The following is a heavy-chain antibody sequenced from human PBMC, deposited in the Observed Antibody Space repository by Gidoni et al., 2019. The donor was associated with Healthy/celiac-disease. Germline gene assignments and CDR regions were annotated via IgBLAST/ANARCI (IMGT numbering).Heavy chain of an antibody. CDR3: AKDDVLLWFGELLN. CDR2: ISGSGGST. Sequence: EVQLLESGGGLVQPGGSLRLSCAASGFTFSSYSMSWVRQAPGKGLEWVSAISGSGGSTYYADSVKGRFTISRDNSKNTLYLQMNSLRAEDTAVYYCAKDDVLLWFGELLNWGQGTLVTVSS. J-gene: IGHJ4*02. CDR1: GFTFSSYS. D-gene: IGHD3-10*01. V-gene: IGHV3-23*01.